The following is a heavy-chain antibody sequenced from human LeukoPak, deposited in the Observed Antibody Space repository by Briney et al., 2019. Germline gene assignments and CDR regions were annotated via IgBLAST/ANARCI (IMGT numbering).Heavy chain of an antibody. Sequence: GGSLRLSCAASGFTFGSFRMSWVRQAPGKGLEWVATIKEDGSEKSYVDSVKGRFTVSRDNAKNSLYLQMNSLRADDTAVYYCARCIAAAGQIIDYWGQGTLVTVSS. CDR1: GFTFGSFR. V-gene: IGHV3-7*04. D-gene: IGHD6-13*01. CDR3: ARCIAAAGQIIDY. CDR2: IKEDGSEK. J-gene: IGHJ4*02.